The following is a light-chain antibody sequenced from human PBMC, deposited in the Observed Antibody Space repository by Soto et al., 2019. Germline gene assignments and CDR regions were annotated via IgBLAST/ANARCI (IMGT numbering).Light chain of an antibody. CDR3: HHYGNSPT. CDR2: GAS. CDR1: QSVSSGY. V-gene: IGKV3-20*01. J-gene: IGKJ1*01. Sequence: EIVLMQSPGTLSLSPGDGATLSCRASQSVSSGYLAWYQQKPGQAPRLLIYGASRRATGIPDRFSGSGSGTDFTLSISRLEPDDFAVYWCHHYGNSPTFGQGTKVQIK.